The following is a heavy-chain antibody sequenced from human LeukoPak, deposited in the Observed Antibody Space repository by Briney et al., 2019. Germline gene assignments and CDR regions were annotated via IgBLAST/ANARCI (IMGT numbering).Heavy chain of an antibody. Sequence: GGSLRLSCAASGFTVSSNYMSWVRQAPGKGLEWVSVIYSGGSTYYADSVKGRFTISRDNSKNTLYLQMNSLRAEDTAVYYCARGSNGNVWFGESLSFDPWGQGTLVTVSS. CDR2: IYSGGST. CDR1: GFTVSSNY. D-gene: IGHD3-10*01. CDR3: ARGSNGNVWFGESLSFDP. V-gene: IGHV3-66*01. J-gene: IGHJ5*02.